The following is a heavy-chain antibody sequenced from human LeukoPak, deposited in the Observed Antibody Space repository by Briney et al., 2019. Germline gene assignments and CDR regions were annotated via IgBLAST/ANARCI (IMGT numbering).Heavy chain of an antibody. J-gene: IGHJ5*02. CDR2: IHGGGVST. CDR3: ARLPTGYPNWLDT. V-gene: IGHV3-23*01. D-gene: IGHD3-9*01. Sequence: GGSLRLSCAASGFTFSSDVMGWARQAPGKGLEWVSAIHGGGVSTYYADSVKGRFTISRDNSKNTLYLQMNSLRADDTALYYCARLPTGYPNWLDTWGQGTLVTVSS. CDR1: GFTFSSDV.